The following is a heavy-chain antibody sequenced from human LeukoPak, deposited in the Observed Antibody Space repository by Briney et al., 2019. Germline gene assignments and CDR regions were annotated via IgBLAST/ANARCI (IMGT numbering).Heavy chain of an antibody. CDR3: AKDHLYSSSWEYFQH. CDR2: IRYDGSNK. CDR1: GFTFSSYG. V-gene: IGHV3-30*02. D-gene: IGHD6-13*01. J-gene: IGHJ1*01. Sequence: PGGSLRLSCAASGFTFSSYGMHWVRHALGKGLEWVAFIRYDGSNKYYADSVKGRFTISRDNSKNTLYLQMNSLRAEDTAVYYCAKDHLYSSSWEYFQHWGQGTLVTVSS.